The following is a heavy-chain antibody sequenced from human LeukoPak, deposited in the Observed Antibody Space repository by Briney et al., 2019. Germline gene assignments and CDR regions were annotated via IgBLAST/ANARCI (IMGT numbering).Heavy chain of an antibody. CDR3: ARNLGGSSGWYTY. CDR2: IIPILGIA. CDR1: GGTFSSYA. Sequence: ASVKVSCKASGGTFSSYAISWVRQAPGQGLEWMGRIIPILGIANYAQKFQGRVTITADKSTSTAYMELSSLRSEDTAVYCCARNLGGSSGWYTYWGQGTLVTVSS. V-gene: IGHV1-69*04. D-gene: IGHD6-19*01. J-gene: IGHJ4*02.